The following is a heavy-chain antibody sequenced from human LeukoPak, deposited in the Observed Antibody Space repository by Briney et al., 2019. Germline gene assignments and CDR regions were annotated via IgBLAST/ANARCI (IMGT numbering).Heavy chain of an antibody. CDR2: ISSSGTTI. CDR3: ARKYCSTTSCLSDN. D-gene: IGHD2-2*01. Sequence: GGSLRLSCAASGFTSNSYWMNWVRQAPGKGLQWVSDISSSGTTIYYADSVKGRFTISRDNAKNSLYLQMNSLRAEDTAVYYCARKYCSTTSCLSDNWGQGTLVTVSS. CDR1: GFTSNSYW. V-gene: IGHV3-48*04. J-gene: IGHJ4*02.